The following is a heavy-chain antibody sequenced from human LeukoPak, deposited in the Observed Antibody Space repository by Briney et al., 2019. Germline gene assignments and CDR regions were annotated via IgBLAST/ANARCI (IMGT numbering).Heavy chain of an antibody. V-gene: IGHV3-49*03. J-gene: IGHJ4*02. D-gene: IGHD2-15*01. CDR1: GFTFGDYA. CDR2: IRSKAYGGTT. Sequence: GGSLRLSCTASGFTFGDYAVSWFRQAPGKGLEWVGFIRSKAYGGTTEYAASVKGRFTISRDDSKSIAYLQMNSLKTEDTAVYYCTRYRHGGYCSGGCCLFDYWGQGTLVTVSS. CDR3: TRYRHGGYCSGGCCLFDY.